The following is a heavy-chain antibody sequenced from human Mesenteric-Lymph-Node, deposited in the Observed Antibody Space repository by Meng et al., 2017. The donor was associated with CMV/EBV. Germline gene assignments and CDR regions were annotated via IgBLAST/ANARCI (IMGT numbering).Heavy chain of an antibody. V-gene: IGHV1-69*01. CDR2: IIPIFGTA. CDR1: GGTFGDYT. J-gene: IGHJ4*02. D-gene: IGHD7-27*01. CDR3: ARIQNWGSLGDY. Sequence: KVSGGTFGDYTIIWVRQAPGQGLQWMGGIIPIFGTADYAQTFQNRITITADESTKTSCMELSSLKSDDTAIYYCARIQNWGSLGDYWGRGTLVTVSS.